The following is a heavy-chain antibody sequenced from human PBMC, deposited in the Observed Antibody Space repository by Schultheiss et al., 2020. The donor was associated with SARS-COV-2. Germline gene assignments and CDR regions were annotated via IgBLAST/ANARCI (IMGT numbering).Heavy chain of an antibody. CDR3: ARVSAATVNPRFDY. D-gene: IGHD6-25*01. V-gene: IGHV4-30-4*07. Sequence: SETLSLTCAVSGGSISSGGYSWSWIRQPPGKGLEWIGYIYYSGSTSYNPSLKSRVTISVVTSKNQFSLSLSSVTAADTAVYYCARVSAATVNPRFDYWGRGTLVTVSS. J-gene: IGHJ4*02. CDR2: IYYSGST. CDR1: GGSISSGGYS.